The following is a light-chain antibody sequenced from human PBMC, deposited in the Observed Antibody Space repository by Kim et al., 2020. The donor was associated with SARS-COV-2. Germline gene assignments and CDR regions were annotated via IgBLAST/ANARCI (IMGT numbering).Light chain of an antibody. Sequence: LSQGESATRSCRTSQSVSTYLAWYKHKPGQAPRLLIHDASNRATGIPPRFSGSGSGTDFTLTISSLEPEDFAIYYCQQRSNWPPTFGGGTKVDIK. CDR1: QSVSTY. CDR2: DAS. V-gene: IGKV3-11*01. J-gene: IGKJ4*01. CDR3: QQRSNWPPT.